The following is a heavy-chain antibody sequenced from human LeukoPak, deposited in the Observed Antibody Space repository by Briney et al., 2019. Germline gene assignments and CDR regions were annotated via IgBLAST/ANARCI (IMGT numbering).Heavy chain of an antibody. D-gene: IGHD3-22*01. Sequence: GASVKVSCKVSGSTLTELSMHWVRQAPGKGLEWMGGFDPEDGETIYAQKFQGRVTMTEDTSTDTAYMELSSLRSEDTAVYYCAAHLIPPDSSGYYPLPDYWGQGTLVTVSS. CDR3: AAHLIPPDSSGYYPLPDY. CDR2: FDPEDGET. J-gene: IGHJ4*02. CDR1: GSTLTELS. V-gene: IGHV1-24*01.